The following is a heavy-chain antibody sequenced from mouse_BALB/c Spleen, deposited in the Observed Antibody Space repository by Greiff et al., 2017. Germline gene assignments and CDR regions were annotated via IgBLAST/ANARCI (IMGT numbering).Heavy chain of an antibody. CDR1: GYTFTDYA. Sequence: VQLQESGPELVRPGVSVKISCKGSGYTFTDYAMHWVKQSHAKSLEWIGVISTYYGNTNYNQKFKGKATMTVDKSSSTAYMELARLTSEDSAIYYCAREGDGYSYFDYWGQGTTLTVSS. CDR3: AREGDGYSYFDY. CDR2: ISTYYGNT. V-gene: IGHV1-67*01. D-gene: IGHD2-3*01. J-gene: IGHJ2*01.